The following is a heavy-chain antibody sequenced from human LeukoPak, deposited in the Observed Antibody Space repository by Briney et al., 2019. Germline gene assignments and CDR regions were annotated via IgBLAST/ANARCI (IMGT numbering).Heavy chain of an antibody. V-gene: IGHV1-46*01. CDR3: ARDGDYASGTFPQY. CDR2: INPSDGTK. D-gene: IGHD3-10*01. Sequence: ASVKVSCKASGYTFTNYYVHWVRQAPGQGLEWMGIINPSDGTKNYAQKFQGRVTITRGTSINTVYLELSSLRYEDTAVFYCARDGDYASGTFPQYWGQGTLVTVSS. J-gene: IGHJ4*02. CDR1: GYTFTNYY.